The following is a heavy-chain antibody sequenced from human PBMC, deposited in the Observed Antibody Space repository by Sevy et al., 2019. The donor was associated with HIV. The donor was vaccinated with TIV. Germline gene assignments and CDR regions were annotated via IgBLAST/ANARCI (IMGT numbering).Heavy chain of an antibody. J-gene: IGHJ4*02. Sequence: SETLSLTCTVAGASVSSETYYWSWIRQPPGKGLEWIGYVYYTGSTNYSPSFKSRVTISVDTSKNQISLRLYSVTAAETAVYYCAREPYYFDKSGYYWDFWGQGTLVTVSS. D-gene: IGHD3-22*01. CDR3: AREPYYFDKSGYYWDF. CDR2: VYYTGST. CDR1: GASVSSETYY. V-gene: IGHV4-61*01.